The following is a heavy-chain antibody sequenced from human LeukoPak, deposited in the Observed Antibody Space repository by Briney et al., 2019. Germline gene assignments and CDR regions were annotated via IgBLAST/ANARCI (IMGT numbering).Heavy chain of an antibody. CDR1: GFTFSSYA. CDR2: ISGSGGST. D-gene: IGHD1-26*01. CDR3: AKDPRANYYYYMDV. J-gene: IGHJ6*03. V-gene: IGHV3-23*01. Sequence: PWESLRLSCAASGFTFSSYAMSWVRQAPGKGLERVSAISGSGGSTYYADSVKGRFTISRDNSKNTLYLQMNSLRAEDTAVYYCAKDPRANYYYYMDVWGKGTTVTVSS.